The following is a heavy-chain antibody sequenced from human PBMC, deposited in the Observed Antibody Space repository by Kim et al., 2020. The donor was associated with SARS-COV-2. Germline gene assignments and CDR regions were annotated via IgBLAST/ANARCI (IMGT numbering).Heavy chain of an antibody. J-gene: IGHJ4*02. D-gene: IGHD6-19*01. Sequence: VKGRFTISRDNSKTTLYLQMNSLRAEDTAVYYCAKDLGPKAVAVADPLDYWGQGTLVTVSS. CDR3: AKDLGPKAVAVADPLDY. V-gene: IGHV3-30*02.